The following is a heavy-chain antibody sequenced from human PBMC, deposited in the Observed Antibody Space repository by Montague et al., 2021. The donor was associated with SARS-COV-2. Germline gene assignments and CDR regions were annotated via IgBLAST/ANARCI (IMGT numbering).Heavy chain of an antibody. CDR1: GGSFSNYY. CDR3: ARTSYCYSSGNCSYDY. Sequence: SETLSLTCSVSGGSFSNYYWSWIRQTPGKGLEWIGYIHHSGSTNYNPSLKRRVTISIDTSKNQFSLELSSVTVADTAVYHCARTSYCYSSGNCSYDYWGQGILVTVSS. V-gene: IGHV4-59*12. J-gene: IGHJ4*02. CDR2: IHHSGST. D-gene: IGHD3-22*01.